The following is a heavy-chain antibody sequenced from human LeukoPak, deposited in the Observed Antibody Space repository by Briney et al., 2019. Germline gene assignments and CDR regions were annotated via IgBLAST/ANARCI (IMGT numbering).Heavy chain of an antibody. CDR1: GYTFTSYY. J-gene: IGHJ5*02. V-gene: IGHV1-46*01. D-gene: IGHD2-15*01. Sequence: ASVKVSCKASGYTFTSYYMHWVRQAPGQGLEWMGIINPSGGSTSYAQKFQGRVTMTRDTSTSTVYMELSSLRSEDTAVYYCARDLPRYCSGGSCRLNWFDPWGQGTLVTVSS. CDR2: INPSGGST. CDR3: ARDLPRYCSGGSCRLNWFDP.